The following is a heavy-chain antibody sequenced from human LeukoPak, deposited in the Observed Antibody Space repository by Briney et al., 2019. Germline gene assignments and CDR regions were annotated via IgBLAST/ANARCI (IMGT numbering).Heavy chain of an antibody. CDR1: GFTFSSYW. CDR3: AKDPRYSDFWSGD. Sequence: GGSLRLSCAASGFTFSSYWMSWVRQAPGKGLEWVANIKQDGSEKYYVDPVKGRLTMSRDNSKNTLYLQMDSLRAEDTAVYYCAKDPRYSDFWSGDWGQGTLVTVYS. D-gene: IGHD3-3*01. J-gene: IGHJ4*02. CDR2: IKQDGSEK. V-gene: IGHV3-7*01.